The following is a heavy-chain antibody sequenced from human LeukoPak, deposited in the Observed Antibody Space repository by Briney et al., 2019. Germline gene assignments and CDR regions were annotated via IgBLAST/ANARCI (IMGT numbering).Heavy chain of an antibody. J-gene: IGHJ3*02. CDR2: ISGSGGST. D-gene: IGHD3-16*01. CDR1: GFTFSSYA. V-gene: IGHV3-23*01. CDR3: AKSSRGMNEAFDI. Sequence: GGSLRLSCAASGFTFSSYAMSWVRQAPGKGLEWVSAISGSGGSTYYADPVKGRFTISRDNSKNTLYLQMNSLRAEDTAVYYCAKSSRGMNEAFDIWGQGTMVTVSS.